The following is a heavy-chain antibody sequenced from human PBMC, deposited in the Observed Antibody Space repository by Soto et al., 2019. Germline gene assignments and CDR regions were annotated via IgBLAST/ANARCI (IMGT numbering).Heavy chain of an antibody. J-gene: IGHJ6*01. CDR3: SSLVYSAAFAIYYYYGMDV. V-gene: IGHV1-69*01. CDR2: IIPIVGTA. CDR1: GGTFSSYA. Sequence: QVQLVQSGAGVKKPGSSGKVSCKASGGTFSSYAISWVRQAPGQGLEWMGGIIPIVGTAPYAPKVQCRGTITADESTSTAYKELSSLRSDDKAGYYCSSLVYSAAFAIYYYYGMDVW. D-gene: IGHD2-21*01.